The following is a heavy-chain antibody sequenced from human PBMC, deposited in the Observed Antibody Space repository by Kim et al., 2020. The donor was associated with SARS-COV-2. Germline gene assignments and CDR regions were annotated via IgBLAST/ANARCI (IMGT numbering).Heavy chain of an antibody. V-gene: IGHV4-39*01. Sequence: SETLSLTCTVSGGSISSSSYYWGWIRQPPGKGLEWIGSIYYSGSTYYNPSLKSRVTISIDTSKNQFSLKLSSVTAADTAVYYCANLRPYYDSSGYPDYWG. CDR3: ANLRPYYDSSGYPDY. J-gene: IGHJ4*01. CDR1: GGSISSSSYY. CDR2: IYYSGST. D-gene: IGHD3-22*01.